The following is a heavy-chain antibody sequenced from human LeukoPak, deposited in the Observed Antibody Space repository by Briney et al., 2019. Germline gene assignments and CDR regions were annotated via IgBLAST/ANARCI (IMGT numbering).Heavy chain of an antibody. V-gene: IGHV3-23*01. CDR1: GFTFNNFA. D-gene: IGHD3-3*02. J-gene: IGHJ3*02. CDR2: TSGSGGST. CDR3: ANIGVLGVSDI. Sequence: PGGSLRLSCAASGFTFNNFAMSWVRQAPGKGLEWVSATSGSGGSTYNADSVKGRFTISRDNYKNTLFLQMNSLRAEDTAVYYCANIGVLGVSDIWGQGTMVTVSS.